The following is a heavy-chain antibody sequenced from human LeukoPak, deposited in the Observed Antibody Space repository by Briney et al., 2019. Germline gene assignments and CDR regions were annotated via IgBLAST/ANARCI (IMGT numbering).Heavy chain of an antibody. D-gene: IGHD6-19*01. CDR1: GSGFTSSD. CDR2: VSVYNGTI. Sequence: GPSVTLSRTSSGSGFTSSDFSWMWLAPAPGQELMWLVSVYNGTIQYAQRLQGRVTISTDTSTNPAYMELRSLGSDDAAVYYCARGIAVSSTWENHYYYYMDVWGKGTTVTVSS. J-gene: IGHJ6*03. CDR3: ARGIAVSSTWENHYYYYMDV. V-gene: IGHV1-18*01.